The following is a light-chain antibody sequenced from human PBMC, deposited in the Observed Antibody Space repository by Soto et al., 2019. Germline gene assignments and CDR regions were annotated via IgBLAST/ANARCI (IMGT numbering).Light chain of an antibody. J-gene: IGKJ1*01. V-gene: IGKV3-11*01. CDR3: LHRNNWAWT. Sequence: EIVMTQSPASLSVSPGERVTLSCRASQSVSSYLAWYQQKPGQAPRLLIYDTSKRATGIPARFSGSGSGTDFTLTISSLEPEDFAVYYCLHRNNWAWTFGQGTKVDLK. CDR2: DTS. CDR1: QSVSSY.